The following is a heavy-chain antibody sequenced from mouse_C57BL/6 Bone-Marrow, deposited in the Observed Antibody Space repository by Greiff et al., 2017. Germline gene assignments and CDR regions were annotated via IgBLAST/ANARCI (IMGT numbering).Heavy chain of an antibody. J-gene: IGHJ2*01. CDR3: ASTVSFDY. CDR2: IDPSDSYT. CDR1: GYTFTSYW. V-gene: IGHV1-50*01. Sequence: QVQLQQPGAELVKPGASVKLSCKASGYTFTSYWMQWVKQRPGQGLEWIGEIDPSDSYTNYNQKFKGKATLTVDTSSSTAYMQLRSLTSEDSGVYYCASTVSFDYWGQGTTLTVSS.